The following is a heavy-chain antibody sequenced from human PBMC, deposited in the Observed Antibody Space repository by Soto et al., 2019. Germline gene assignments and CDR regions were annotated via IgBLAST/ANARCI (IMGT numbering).Heavy chain of an antibody. CDR2: INHSGST. CDR3: ARGSENYAFDI. J-gene: IGHJ3*02. V-gene: IGHV4-34*01. CDR1: GGSFSCYY. D-gene: IGHD1-7*01. Sequence: YETLSLTCAVYGGSFSCYYWSWIRQPPGKGLEWIGEINHSGSTNYNPSLKSRVTISVDTSKNKFSLKLSSVNAADTAVYYCARGSENYAFDIWGQGTIVTVSS.